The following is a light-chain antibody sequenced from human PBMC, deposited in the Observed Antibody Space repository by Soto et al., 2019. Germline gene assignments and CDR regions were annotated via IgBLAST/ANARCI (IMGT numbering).Light chain of an antibody. J-gene: IGKJ1*01. CDR3: VPSILLCT. V-gene: IGKV3D-15*01. CDR1: QSVDND. CDR2: DAS. Sequence: IMVTLSLATLSLNPEDRATLSCRASQSVDNDLAWYQQKPGQPPRLLIYDASTRATGIPARFSGSQSGTEFTLTIFSLLSDDFPVYCRVPSILLCTFAQGTKVDIK.